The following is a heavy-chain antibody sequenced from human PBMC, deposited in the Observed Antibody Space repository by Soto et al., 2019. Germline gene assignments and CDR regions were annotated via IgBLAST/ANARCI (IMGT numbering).Heavy chain of an antibody. V-gene: IGHV1-69*02. CDR2: IIPILGIA. J-gene: IGHJ4*02. D-gene: IGHD6-19*01. CDR3: ARSGGWYYFDY. CDR1: GGTFSSYT. Sequence: QVQLVQSGAEVKKPGSSVKVSCKASGGTFSSYTISWVRQAPGQGLEWMGRIIPILGIANYAQKFQGRVTITADKSTSTAYMELSSLRSEDTAVYYCARSGGWYYFDYWGQGTLVTVSS.